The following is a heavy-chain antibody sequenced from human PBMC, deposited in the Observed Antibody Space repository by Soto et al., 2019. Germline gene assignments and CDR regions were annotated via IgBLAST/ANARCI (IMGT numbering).Heavy chain of an antibody. CDR2: IHPGDPDT. J-gene: IGHJ4*02. CDR3: ARRTAARSLYYFDY. V-gene: IGHV5-51*01. D-gene: IGHD6-6*01. Sequence: PGESLKISCKGSGYSFTTYWIGWVRQMPGKGLAWMGLIHPGDPDTRYSPSFKGQVTTSADKSISTAYLEWSSLKASDTDMYYCARRTAARSLYYFDYWGQGTLVTVSS. CDR1: GYSFTTYW.